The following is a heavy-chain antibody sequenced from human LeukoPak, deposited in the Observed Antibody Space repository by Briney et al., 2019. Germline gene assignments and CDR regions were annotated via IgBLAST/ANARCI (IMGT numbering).Heavy chain of an antibody. J-gene: IGHJ4*02. CDR3: ARFGYSSGWDPRPFDY. V-gene: IGHV3-7*01. Sequence: GGSLRLSCAASGFTLSSYWMSWVRQAPGKGLEWVANIKQDGSEKYYVDSVKGRFTISRDNAKNSLYLQMNSLRAEDTAVYYCARFGYSSGWDPRPFDYWGQGTLVTVSS. CDR1: GFTLSSYW. D-gene: IGHD6-19*01. CDR2: IKQDGSEK.